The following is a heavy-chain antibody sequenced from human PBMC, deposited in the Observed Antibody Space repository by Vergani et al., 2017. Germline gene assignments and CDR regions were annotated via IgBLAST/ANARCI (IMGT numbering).Heavy chain of an antibody. V-gene: IGHV4-59*11. CDR3: ARDDPANWFDP. J-gene: IGHJ5*02. CDR2: IYYSGST. CDR1: GGYISSHY. Sequence: QVQLQESGPGLVKPSETLSLTCTVSGGYISSHYWSWIRQPPGKGLEWIRYIYYSGSTNYNPSLKSRVTISVDTSKNQLSLKLSSVTTADTAVYYCARDDPANWFDPWGQGTLVTVSS.